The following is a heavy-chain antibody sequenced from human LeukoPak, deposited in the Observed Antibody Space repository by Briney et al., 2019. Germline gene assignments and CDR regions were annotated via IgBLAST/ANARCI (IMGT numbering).Heavy chain of an antibody. CDR1: GYTFTSYY. D-gene: IGHD2-15*01. CDR3: ASAPGYCSGGSCYTHYYYYGMDV. Sequence: ASVKVSCKASGYTFTSYYMHWVRQAPGQGLEWMGIINPSGGSTSYAQKFQGRVTMTRDTSTSTVYMELSSLRSEDTAVYYCASAPGYCSGGSCYTHYYYYGMDVWGQGTTVTASS. J-gene: IGHJ6*02. CDR2: INPSGGST. V-gene: IGHV1-46*01.